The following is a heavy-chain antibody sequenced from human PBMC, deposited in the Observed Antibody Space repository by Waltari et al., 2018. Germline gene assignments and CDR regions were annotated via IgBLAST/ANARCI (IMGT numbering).Heavy chain of an antibody. D-gene: IGHD6-19*01. CDR2: IYTSGST. Sequence: QVQLQESGPGLVKPSQTLSLTCTVSGGSISSGSYYWSWIRQPAGKGLAWIGYIYTSGSTNYNPPLRIQVTISVDPSKTQVSRKLSSVTAADTAVYYCARVVIAVAGMDVWGQGTTVTVSS. CDR3: ARVVIAVAGMDV. V-gene: IGHV4-61*09. CDR1: GGSISSGSYY. J-gene: IGHJ6*02.